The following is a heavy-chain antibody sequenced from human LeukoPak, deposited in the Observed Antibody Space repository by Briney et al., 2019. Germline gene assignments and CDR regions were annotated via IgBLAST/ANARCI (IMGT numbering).Heavy chain of an antibody. Sequence: PSETLSLTCAVYSGSFTDYYWIWIRQPPGKGLEWIGEINHSGSTNYNPSLGGRVTILVDTSKNQFSLKVTSVTAADTAVYFCTRIRGYGSDYYYYYMDVWGEGTTVTVSS. D-gene: IGHD6-19*01. CDR3: TRIRGYGSDYYYYYMDV. V-gene: IGHV4-34*01. J-gene: IGHJ6*03. CDR1: SGSFTDYY. CDR2: INHSGST.